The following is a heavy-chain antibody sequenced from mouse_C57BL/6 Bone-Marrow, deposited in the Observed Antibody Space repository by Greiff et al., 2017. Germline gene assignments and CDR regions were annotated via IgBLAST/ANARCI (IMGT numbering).Heavy chain of an antibody. D-gene: IGHD2-5*01. V-gene: IGHV14-1*01. CDR3: TTYGIYYSNYDAMDY. CDR1: GFNIKDYY. CDR2: IDPEDGDT. J-gene: IGHJ4*01. Sequence: VQLQQSGAELVRPGASVKLSCTASGFNIKDYYMHWVKQRPEQGLEWIGRIDPEDGDTEYAPKFQGKATMTADTSSNTAYLQLSSLTSEDTAVYYCTTYGIYYSNYDAMDYWGQGTSVTVSS.